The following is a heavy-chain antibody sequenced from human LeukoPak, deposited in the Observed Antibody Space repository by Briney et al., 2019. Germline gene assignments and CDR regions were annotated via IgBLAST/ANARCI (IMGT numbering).Heavy chain of an antibody. CDR1: GGSVSSGGYY. V-gene: IGHV4-61*08. J-gene: IGHJ6*02. CDR3: ARENPPYYYYGMDV. CDR2: IYYSGST. Sequence: SETLSLTCTVSGGSVSSGGYYWSWIRQPPGKGLEWIGYIYYSGSTNYNPSLKSRVTISVDTSKNQFSLKLSSVTAADTAVYYCARENPPYYYYGMDVWGQGTTVTVSS.